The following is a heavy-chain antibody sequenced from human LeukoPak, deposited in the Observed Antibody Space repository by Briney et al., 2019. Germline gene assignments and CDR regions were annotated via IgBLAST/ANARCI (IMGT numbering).Heavy chain of an antibody. Sequence: GGSLRLSCAASGFTFSSYAMHWVRQAPGKGLEYVSAISSNGGSTYYANSVKGRFTISRDNSKNTLYLQMGSLRAEDMAVYYCAGGYSSGWPLDYWGQGTLVTVSS. J-gene: IGHJ4*02. CDR3: AGGYSSGWPLDY. CDR1: GFTFSSYA. CDR2: ISSNGGST. V-gene: IGHV3-64*01. D-gene: IGHD6-19*01.